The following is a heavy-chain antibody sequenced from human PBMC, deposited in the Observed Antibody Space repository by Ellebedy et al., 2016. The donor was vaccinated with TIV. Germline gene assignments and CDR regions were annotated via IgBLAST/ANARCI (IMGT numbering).Heavy chain of an antibody. Sequence: SVKVSXXASGGTFSSYAISWVRQAPGQGLEWMGGIIPIFGTANYAQKFQGRVTITADESTSTAYMELSSLRSEDTAVYYCASRIAVAVLDIWGQGTMVTVSS. D-gene: IGHD6-19*01. CDR2: IIPIFGTA. CDR3: ASRIAVAVLDI. J-gene: IGHJ3*02. CDR1: GGTFSSYA. V-gene: IGHV1-69*13.